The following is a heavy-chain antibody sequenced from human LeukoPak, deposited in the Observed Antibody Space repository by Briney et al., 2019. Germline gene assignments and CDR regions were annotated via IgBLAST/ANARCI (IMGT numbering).Heavy chain of an antibody. V-gene: IGHV1-69*05. CDR2: IIPIFGTA. J-gene: IGHJ3*02. CDR3: AGILDAFDI. Sequence: GTFSSYXXXXXRXXXGQGREWMGGIIPIFGTANYAQKFQGRVTITTDESTSTAYMELSSLRSEDTAVYYCAGILDAFDIWGQGTMVTVSS. CDR1: GTFSSYX.